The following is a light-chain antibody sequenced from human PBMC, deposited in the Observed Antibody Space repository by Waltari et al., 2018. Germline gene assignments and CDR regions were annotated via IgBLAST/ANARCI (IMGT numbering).Light chain of an antibody. Sequence: EIVLTQSPGTLSLSPGESATLSCRASQSVSRYLVWYQQKPGQAPRLLIYDASTRATGIPDRFSGSGSGTDFSLTITGLEPDDFAVYYCQHHFRLPATFGQGTKV. CDR1: QSVSRY. V-gene: IGKV3-20*01. CDR3: QHHFRLPAT. CDR2: DAS. J-gene: IGKJ1*01.